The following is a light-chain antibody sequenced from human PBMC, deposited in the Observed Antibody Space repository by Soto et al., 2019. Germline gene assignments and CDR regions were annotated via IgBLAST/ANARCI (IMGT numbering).Light chain of an antibody. CDR1: QSISSW. CDR2: DAS. CDR3: QQYNSYSYT. V-gene: IGKV1-5*01. J-gene: IGKJ2*01. Sequence: DIQMTQSPSTLSASVGDRVTITCRASQSISSWLAWYQQKPGKAPKLLIYDASSLESGVPSRFRGSGSGTEFTLTISSLQPDDFGTYYCQQYNSYSYTFGQGTKLEIK.